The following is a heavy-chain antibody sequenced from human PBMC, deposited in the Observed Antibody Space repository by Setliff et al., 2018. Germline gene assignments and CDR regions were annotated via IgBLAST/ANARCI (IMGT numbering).Heavy chain of an antibody. Sequence: ASVKVSCKASGYTFTSYDINWVRQATGQGLEWMGWMNPNSDNTGYAQKFQGRVTMTRNTSISTAYMELSSLRSEDTAVYYCARTFRPSSLLYYDILTGYLTGEPLDYWGQGTLVTVS. D-gene: IGHD3-9*01. CDR2: MNPNSDNT. CDR3: ARTFRPSSLLYYDILTGYLTGEPLDY. CDR1: GYTFTSYD. V-gene: IGHV1-8*01. J-gene: IGHJ4*02.